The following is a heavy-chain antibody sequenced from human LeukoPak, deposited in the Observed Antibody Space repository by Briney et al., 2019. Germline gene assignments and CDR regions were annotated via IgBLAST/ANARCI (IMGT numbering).Heavy chain of an antibody. J-gene: IGHJ4*02. V-gene: IGHV3-23*01. Sequence: GGSLRLSCAAAGITFSSYALSWVRQAPGKGLEWVSAISGSGDSTYYADSVKGRFTISRDNSKNTVSLQVNSLGAEDTAVYYCAKDMWRRDGYNPLGIFDYWGQGTLVTVS. CDR1: GITFSSYA. CDR2: ISGSGDST. D-gene: IGHD5-24*01. CDR3: AKDMWRRDGYNPLGIFDY.